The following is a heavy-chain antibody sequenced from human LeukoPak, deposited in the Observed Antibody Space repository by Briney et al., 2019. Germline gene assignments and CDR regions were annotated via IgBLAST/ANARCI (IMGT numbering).Heavy chain of an antibody. D-gene: IGHD1-26*01. CDR3: ARDLYSVGIMPRYYFDI. V-gene: IGHV3-11*01. Sequence: GGSLRLSCAASGLNFGDYFMTWIRQAPGKGLEWVSYISDSGSSMHYADSVKGRFSISRDNAKESLYLQMNSLRAEDTAVYYCARDLYSVGIMPRYYFDIWGQGTLVTVSS. CDR1: GLNFGDYF. CDR2: ISDSGSSM. J-gene: IGHJ4*02.